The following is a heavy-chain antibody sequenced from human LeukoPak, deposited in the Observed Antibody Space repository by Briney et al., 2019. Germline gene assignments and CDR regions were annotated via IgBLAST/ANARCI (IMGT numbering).Heavy chain of an antibody. CDR1: GGSISSYY. Sequence: PSETLSLTCTVSGGSISSYYWSWIRQHPGKGLEWIGYIYYSGSTNYNPSLKSRVTISVDTSKNQFSLKLSSVTAADTAVYYCARESMVRGVMAPHNWFDPWGQGTLVTVSS. D-gene: IGHD3-10*01. J-gene: IGHJ5*02. CDR2: IYYSGST. CDR3: ARESMVRGVMAPHNWFDP. V-gene: IGHV4-59*01.